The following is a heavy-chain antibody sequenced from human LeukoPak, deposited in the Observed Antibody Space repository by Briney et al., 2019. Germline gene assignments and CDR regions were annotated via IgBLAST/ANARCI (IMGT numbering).Heavy chain of an antibody. D-gene: IGHD3-16*02. J-gene: IGHJ4*02. CDR2: ISGSGGST. Sequence: GGSLRLSCAASGFTFSSYGMSWVRQAPGKGLEWVSAISGSGGSTYYADSVKGRFTISRDNSKNTLYLQMNSLRAEDTAVYYCAKAAPSIMITFGGVIESFDYWGQGTLVTVSS. CDR1: GFTFSSYG. CDR3: AKAAPSIMITFGGVIESFDY. V-gene: IGHV3-23*01.